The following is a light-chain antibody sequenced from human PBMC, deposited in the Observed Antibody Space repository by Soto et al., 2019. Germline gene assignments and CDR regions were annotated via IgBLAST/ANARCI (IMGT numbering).Light chain of an antibody. CDR1: SSDVGAYKH. Sequence: QSALTQPASVSGSPGQSITISCTGTSSDVGAYKHVSWFQQRPGKAPKIIIYDVRDRPSGVSNRFSASKSGNTASLTISGLQAEDEGDYYCSSYTTSASVIFGGGTKLTVL. V-gene: IGLV2-14*01. CDR2: DVR. CDR3: SSYTTSASVI. J-gene: IGLJ2*01.